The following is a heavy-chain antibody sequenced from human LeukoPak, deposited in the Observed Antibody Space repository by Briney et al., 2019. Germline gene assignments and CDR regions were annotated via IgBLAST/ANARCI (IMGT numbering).Heavy chain of an antibody. CDR1: GFTFSSYG. Sequence: GGSLRLSCAASGFTFSSYGMHWVRQAPGKGLEWVAVIWYDGSNKYYADSVKGRFTISRDNSKNTLYLQMNSLRAEDTAVYYCARDRAVAGTYYYYGMASGAKGPRSPSP. J-gene: IGHJ6*02. CDR2: IWYDGSNK. CDR3: ARDRAVAGTYYYYGMAS. D-gene: IGHD6-19*01. V-gene: IGHV3-33*08.